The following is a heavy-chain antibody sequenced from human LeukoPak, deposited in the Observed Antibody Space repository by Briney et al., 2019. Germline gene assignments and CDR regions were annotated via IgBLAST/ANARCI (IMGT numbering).Heavy chain of an antibody. CDR3: ARLHLVSSGWYPMADS. CDR2: INHSGST. V-gene: IGHV4-34*01. CDR1: GGSFSGYY. J-gene: IGHJ4*02. D-gene: IGHD6-19*01. Sequence: SETLSLTCAVYGGSFSGYYWSWIRQPPGKGLEWIGEINHSGSTNYPPSLKSRVTISVDTSKNQHSLKLSSATAADTAVYYCARLHLVSSGWYPMADSWGQETLVTVPS.